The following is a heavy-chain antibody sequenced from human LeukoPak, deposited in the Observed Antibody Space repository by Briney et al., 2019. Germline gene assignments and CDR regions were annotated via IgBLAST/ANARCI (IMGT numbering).Heavy chain of an antibody. Sequence: GASVKVSCKASGYSFTSHGISWVRQAPGQGLEWMGWINGYNGNSNYAQNLQGRVTMTTDTSTSTAYMELRSLRSDDTAVYYCARDGGWYRDPDYWGQGTLVTVSS. CDR1: GYSFTSHG. CDR2: INGYNGNS. J-gene: IGHJ4*02. CDR3: ARDGGWYRDPDY. D-gene: IGHD6-19*01. V-gene: IGHV1-18*01.